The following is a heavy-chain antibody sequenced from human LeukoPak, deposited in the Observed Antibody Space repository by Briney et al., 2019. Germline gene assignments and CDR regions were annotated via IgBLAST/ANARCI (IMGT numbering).Heavy chain of an antibody. V-gene: IGHV3-23*01. CDR3: AKGGRGTSYYYYYMDV. J-gene: IGHJ6*03. Sequence: GGTLRLSCAASGFTFSSYGMSWVRQAPGKGLEWVSVISGSGGSTYYADSVKGRLTISRDNSKNTLYLQMNSLRAEDTAVYYCAKGGRGTSYYYYYMDVWGKGTTVTISS. CDR1: GFTFSSYG. D-gene: IGHD1-1*01. CDR2: ISGSGGST.